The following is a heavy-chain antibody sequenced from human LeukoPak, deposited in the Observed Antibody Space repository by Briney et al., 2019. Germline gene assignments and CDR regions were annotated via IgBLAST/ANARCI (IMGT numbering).Heavy chain of an antibody. J-gene: IGHJ6*03. CDR3: ASGPFLTFDHTPEGYYHYYMDV. CDR2: IVPMFDTT. Sequence: ASVKVSCKASGGTFNTYAITWVRQAPGQGLEWLGGIVPMFDTTNYGQKFQGRLTITADPSTSTAYMELSSLRSEDTAVYYCASGPFLTFDHTPEGYYHYYMDVWGPGTTVTTSS. D-gene: IGHD1-14*01. CDR1: GGTFNTYA. V-gene: IGHV1-69*13.